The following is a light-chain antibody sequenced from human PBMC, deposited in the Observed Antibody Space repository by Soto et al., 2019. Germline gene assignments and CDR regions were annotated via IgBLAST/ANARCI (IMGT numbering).Light chain of an antibody. J-gene: IGLJ3*02. Sequence: QSALTQPASVSGSPGQSITISCTGTSSDVGICNCVSWYQQHPGKAPTLMIYEVNKRPSGVSNRFSGSKSGNTASLTISGLQAEDEADYYCCSSVGSTNWVFGGGTKLTVL. CDR3: CSSVGSTNWV. CDR2: EVN. CDR1: SSDVGICNC. V-gene: IGLV2-23*02.